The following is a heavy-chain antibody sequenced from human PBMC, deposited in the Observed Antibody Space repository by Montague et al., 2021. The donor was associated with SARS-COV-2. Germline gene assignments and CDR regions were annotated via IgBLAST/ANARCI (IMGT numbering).Heavy chain of an antibody. CDR3: GRHPAGQYDRSGIYKLYWYFDV. CDR2: LYCSGIT. V-gene: IGHV4-39*01. J-gene: IGHJ2*01. CDR1: GGSVRSSNFY. D-gene: IGHD3-22*01. Sequence: SETLSLTCTVSGGSVRSSNFYWGWIRQHKGRGLEWIGSLYCSGITYDSLSLQSRVTIYVDTYKNQFSLKLNTVTAAATAVYYCGRHPAGQYDRSGIYKLYWYFDVWGRGTLVIVSS.